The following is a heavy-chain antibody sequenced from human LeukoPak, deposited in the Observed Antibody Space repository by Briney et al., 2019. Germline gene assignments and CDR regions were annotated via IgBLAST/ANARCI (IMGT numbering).Heavy chain of an antibody. CDR2: ISGSGGST. V-gene: IGHV3-23*01. CDR3: AKELYSGYSAFDI. Sequence: GGSLRLSCAASGFTISSYAMSWVRQAPGKGLEWVSAISGSGGSTYYADSVKGRFTISRDNSKNTLYLQMNSLRAEATAVYYCAKELYSGYSAFDIWGQGTMVTVSS. J-gene: IGHJ3*02. D-gene: IGHD5-12*01. CDR1: GFTISSYA.